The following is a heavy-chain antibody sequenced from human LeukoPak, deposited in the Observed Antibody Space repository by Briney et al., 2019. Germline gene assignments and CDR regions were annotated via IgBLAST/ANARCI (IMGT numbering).Heavy chain of an antibody. CDR3: ATNQDYGGNSDAFDI. CDR2: IRYDGSNK. J-gene: IGHJ3*02. Sequence: PGGSLRLSCAASGFIFSSYSMNWVRQAPGKGLEWVAFIRYDGSNKYYADSVKGRFTISRDNSRNTLYLQMNSLRAEDTAVYYCATNQDYGGNSDAFDIWGQGTMVTVSS. CDR1: GFIFSSYS. V-gene: IGHV3-30*02. D-gene: IGHD4-23*01.